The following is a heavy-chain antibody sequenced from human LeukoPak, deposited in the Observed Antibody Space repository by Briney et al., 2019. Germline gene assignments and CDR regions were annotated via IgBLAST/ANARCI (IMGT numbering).Heavy chain of an antibody. CDR2: IWYDGSNK. CDR1: GFTFSSYG. Sequence: GRSLRLSCAASGFTFSSYGMHWARQAPGKGLEWVAVIWYDGSNKYYADSVKGRFTISRDNAKNSLYLQMNSLRAEDTAVYYCARDSDDFDYWGQGTLVTVSS. D-gene: IGHD1-26*01. J-gene: IGHJ4*02. CDR3: ARDSDDFDY. V-gene: IGHV3-33*01.